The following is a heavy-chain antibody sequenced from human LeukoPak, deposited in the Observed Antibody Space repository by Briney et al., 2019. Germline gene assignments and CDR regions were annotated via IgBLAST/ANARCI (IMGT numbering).Heavy chain of an antibody. Sequence: GASVKVSCKGSGGTFSSYSISWVRQAPGQGLEWMGGINPAFGTAHYAQKFQGRVTFTTDESTTTAYMELRSLRSEDTAVYYCASEGNYDSSGYSRYNYYYMDVWGKGTAVTVSS. CDR2: INPAFGTA. CDR3: ASEGNYDSSGYSRYNYYYMDV. D-gene: IGHD3-22*01. J-gene: IGHJ6*03. V-gene: IGHV1-69*05. CDR1: GGTFSSYS.